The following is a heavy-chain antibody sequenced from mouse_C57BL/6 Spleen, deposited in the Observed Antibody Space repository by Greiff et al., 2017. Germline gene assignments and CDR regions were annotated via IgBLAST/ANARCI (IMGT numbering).Heavy chain of an antibody. D-gene: IGHD1-1*01. CDR2: IYPGDGDT. V-gene: IGHV1-82*01. Sequence: QVQLQQSGPELVKPGASVTISCKASGYAFSSSWMNWVKQRPGKGLEWIGRIYPGDGDTNYNGKFKGKAILTADKSASTAYMQLSSLTSEASAVYCCARSSEGSYEGYWGQGTLVTVAA. CDR1: GYAFSSSW. CDR3: ARSSEGSYEGY. J-gene: IGHJ3*01.